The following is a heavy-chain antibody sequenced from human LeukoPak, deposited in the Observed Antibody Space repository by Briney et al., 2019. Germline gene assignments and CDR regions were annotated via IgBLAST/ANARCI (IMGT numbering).Heavy chain of an antibody. Sequence: PGGSLRLSCAASGFTFSGYAMSWVRQAPGKGLKWVSTISGSRGSTYYADSVKGRFTISRDNSKNTLYLQMDSLRAEDTSVYYCAKDAYCGGDCYPAEYFQHWGQGTLVTVSS. CDR1: GFTFSGYA. CDR2: ISGSRGST. CDR3: AKDAYCGGDCYPAEYFQH. V-gene: IGHV3-23*01. D-gene: IGHD2-21*02. J-gene: IGHJ1*01.